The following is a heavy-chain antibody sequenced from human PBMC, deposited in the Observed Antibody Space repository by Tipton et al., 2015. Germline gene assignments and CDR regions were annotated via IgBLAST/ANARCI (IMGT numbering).Heavy chain of an antibody. J-gene: IGHJ4*02. CDR2: ISSSGYTI. D-gene: IGHD6-13*01. V-gene: IGHV3-11*01. CDR3: ARGGYSSSWTPLDQ. CDR1: GFTFSDYY. Sequence: SLRLSCAASGFTFSDYYMSWIRQAPGKGLEWVSYISSSGYTISYADSVKGRFTISRDNAKNSLYLQMNSLRAEDTAVYYCARGGYSSSWTPLDQWGQGTLVTVSS.